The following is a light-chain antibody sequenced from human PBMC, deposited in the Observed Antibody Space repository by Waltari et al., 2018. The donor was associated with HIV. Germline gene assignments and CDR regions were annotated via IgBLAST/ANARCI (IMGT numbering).Light chain of an antibody. V-gene: IGKV3-15*01. J-gene: IGKJ1*01. CDR3: QQKT. CDR1: QSISNN. Sequence: EIVLTQPPATLSVTPGERATLSCRASQSISNNLAWYQQKPGQAPRLLIYGASTRATDIPGRFSGSGSGTEFTLTISSLQSEDSAVYYCQQKTFGQGTKVEIK. CDR2: GAS.